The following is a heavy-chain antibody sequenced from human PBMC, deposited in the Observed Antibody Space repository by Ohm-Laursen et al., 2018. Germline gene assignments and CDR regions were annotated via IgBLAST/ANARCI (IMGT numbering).Heavy chain of an antibody. Sequence: SDTLSLTCTVSGDSMNDYYWSWIRQPAGKGLEYIGRVYYTGTTDYNPSLNSRVTVSIDTSNNQFSLNLNSVTAADTALYYCARGLWWFDPWGQGTLVTVSS. CDR2: VYYTGTT. CDR3: ARGLWWFDP. J-gene: IGHJ5*02. V-gene: IGHV4-4*07. CDR1: GDSMNDYY.